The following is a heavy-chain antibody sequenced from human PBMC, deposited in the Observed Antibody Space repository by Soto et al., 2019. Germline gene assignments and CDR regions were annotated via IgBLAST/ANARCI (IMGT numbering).Heavy chain of an antibody. Sequence: PSETLSLTCAVYGGSFSGYYLSWIRQPPGKGLEWIGEINHSGSTNYNPSLKSRVTISVDTSKNQFSLKLSSVTAADTAVYYCAVSLVAEVDYYDSSGYYWGQGTLVTVSS. J-gene: IGHJ4*02. D-gene: IGHD3-22*01. CDR3: AVSLVAEVDYYDSSGYY. V-gene: IGHV4-34*01. CDR1: GGSFSGYY. CDR2: INHSGST.